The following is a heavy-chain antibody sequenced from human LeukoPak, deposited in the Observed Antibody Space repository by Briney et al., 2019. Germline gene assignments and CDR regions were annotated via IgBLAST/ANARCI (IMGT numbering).Heavy chain of an antibody. J-gene: IGHJ4*02. CDR1: GGSISSYY. V-gene: IGHV4-59*01. Sequence: SETLSLTCTVSGGSISSYYWSWIRQPPGKGLEWIGYIYYSGSTNYNPSLKSRVTISVDTSKNQFSLKLSSVTAADTAVYYCARYSRYDYYFDYWGQGTLVTVSS. CDR3: ARYSRYDYYFDY. D-gene: IGHD3-3*01. CDR2: IYYSGST.